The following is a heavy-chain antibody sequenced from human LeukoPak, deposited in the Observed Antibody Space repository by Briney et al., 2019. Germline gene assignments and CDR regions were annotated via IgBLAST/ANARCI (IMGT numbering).Heavy chain of an antibody. Sequence: GGSLRLSCAASGFTFSSYWMSWVHQAPGKGLEWVSSISSSSSYIYYADSVKGRFTISRDNAKNSLYLQMNSLRAEDTAVYYCARDRMVRGVMAYWGQGTLVTVSS. CDR2: ISSSSSYI. D-gene: IGHD3-10*01. CDR3: ARDRMVRGVMAY. V-gene: IGHV3-21*01. CDR1: GFTFSSYW. J-gene: IGHJ4*02.